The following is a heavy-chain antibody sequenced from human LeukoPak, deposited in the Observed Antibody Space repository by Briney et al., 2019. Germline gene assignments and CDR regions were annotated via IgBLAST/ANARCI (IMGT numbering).Heavy chain of an antibody. D-gene: IGHD3-22*01. V-gene: IGHV4-34*01. Sequence: SEALSLTCAVYGGSFSGYYWSWIRQPPGKGLEWIGEINHSGSTNYNPSLKSRVTISVDTSKNQFFLKLSSVTAADTAVYYCAREAAYYYDSSGYIDYWGQGTLVTVSS. J-gene: IGHJ4*02. CDR3: AREAAYYYDSSGYIDY. CDR2: INHSGST. CDR1: GGSFSGYY.